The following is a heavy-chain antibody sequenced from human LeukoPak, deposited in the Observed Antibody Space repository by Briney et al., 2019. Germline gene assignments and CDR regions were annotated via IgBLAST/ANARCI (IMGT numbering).Heavy chain of an antibody. V-gene: IGHV4-38-2*01. CDR3: ARHGESDFWSGYFLYYFDY. D-gene: IGHD3-3*01. Sequence: KPSETLSLTCAVSGYSISSGYYWGWIRQPPGTGLQWIGSIYHSGSTYYNPSLKSRVTISVDTSKNQFSLKLSSVTAADTAVYYCARHGESDFWSGYFLYYFDYWGQGTLVTVSS. CDR1: GYSISSGYY. CDR2: IYHSGST. J-gene: IGHJ4*02.